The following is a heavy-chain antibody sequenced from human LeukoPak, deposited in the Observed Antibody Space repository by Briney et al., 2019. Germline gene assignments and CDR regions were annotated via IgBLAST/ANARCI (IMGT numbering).Heavy chain of an antibody. CDR2: INHSGST. J-gene: IGHJ5*02. Sequence: PPETLSLTCAVYGGSFSGYYWSWIRPPPGEGLEWIGEINHSGSTNYNPSLKSRVTISVDTSKNQFSLKLSSVTAADTAVYYCARGHPMTGIAAAANWLDPWGQGTLVTVSS. V-gene: IGHV4-34*01. CDR1: GGSFSGYY. CDR3: ARGHPMTGIAAAANWLDP. D-gene: IGHD6-13*01.